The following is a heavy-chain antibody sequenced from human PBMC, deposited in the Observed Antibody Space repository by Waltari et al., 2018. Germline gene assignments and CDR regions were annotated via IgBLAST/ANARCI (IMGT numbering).Heavy chain of an antibody. CDR3: ARAIVGAPPRGAFDI. Sequence: EVQLVESGGGLVQPGGSLRLPCAASGFIFSSYAMHLVRQAPGKGLEYVSAISTNGDITYYADSVKDRFTISRDNYNNMLYLQMGSLRAEDMAVYYCARAIVGAPPRGAFDIWGQGTMVTVSS. CDR1: GFIFSSYA. CDR2: ISTNGDIT. J-gene: IGHJ3*02. D-gene: IGHD1-26*01. V-gene: IGHV3-64*07.